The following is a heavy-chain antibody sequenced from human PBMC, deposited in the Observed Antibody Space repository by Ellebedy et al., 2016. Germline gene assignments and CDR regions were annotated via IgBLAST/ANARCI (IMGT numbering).Heavy chain of an antibody. CDR3: ARDSQAFYSSRMDP. CDR2: ISADGNTD. CDR1: GFSFSLYA. V-gene: IGHV3-30-3*01. D-gene: IGHD4-11*01. J-gene: IGHJ5*02. Sequence: GESLKISXAASGFSFSLYAMHWVRQAPGKGLQWVTIISADGNTDSYADSVTGRFTISRDNSKNTVYLQLDSLRTEDTGVYYCARDSQAFYSSRMDPWGQGTLVAVPS.